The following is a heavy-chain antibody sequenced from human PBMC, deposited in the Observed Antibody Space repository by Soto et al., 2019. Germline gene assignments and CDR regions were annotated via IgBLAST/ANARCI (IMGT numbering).Heavy chain of an antibody. CDR2: IYPVDSDT. CDR1: GSSFTTYW. D-gene: IGHD4-4*01. CDR3: ARHGGGNYPPLHDAFDI. V-gene: IGHV5-51*01. J-gene: IGHJ3*02. Sequence: GASLKISCKGSGSSFTTYWTGWVRQMPGKGLEWMGIIYPVDSDTRYSPSFQGQVTIAADNSISTAYLQWSGLKASDTAMYYCARHGGGNYPPLHDAFDIWGQGTMVTVSS.